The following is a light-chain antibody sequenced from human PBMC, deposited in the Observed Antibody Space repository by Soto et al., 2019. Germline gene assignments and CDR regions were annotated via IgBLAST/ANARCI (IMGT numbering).Light chain of an antibody. J-gene: IGKJ1*01. CDR2: KAS. V-gene: IGKV2-30*01. Sequence: DVVMTQSPLSLPVTLGQPASISCRSSRSLVYSDGNAYLNWFQQRPGQSPRRLIYKASNRDSGVPDRFSGSGSGTDFTLQINRVEAEDVGVYYCMQGIHWPPTFGRGTRVEI. CDR3: MQGIHWPPT. CDR1: RSLVYSDGNAY.